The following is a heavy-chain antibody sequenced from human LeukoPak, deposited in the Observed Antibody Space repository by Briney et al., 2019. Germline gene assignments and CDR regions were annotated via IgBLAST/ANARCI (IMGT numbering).Heavy chain of an antibody. CDR3: ARASGSPRGGYYYYMDV. CDR2: IIPIFGTA. D-gene: IGHD1-26*01. J-gene: IGHJ6*03. Sequence: SVEVSCKASGGTFSSYAISWVRQAPGQGLEWMGGIIPIFGTANYAQKFQGRVTITADKSTSTAYMELSSLRSEDTAVYYCARASGSPRGGYYYYMDVWGKGTTVTVSS. CDR1: GGTFSSYA. V-gene: IGHV1-69*06.